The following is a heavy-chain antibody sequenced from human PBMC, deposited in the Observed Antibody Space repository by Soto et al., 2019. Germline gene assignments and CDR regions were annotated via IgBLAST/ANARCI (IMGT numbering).Heavy chain of an antibody. CDR1: YYTFTSFG. V-gene: IGHV1-18*01. J-gene: IGHJ4*02. Sequence: QLVQSGAEVKKPGASVKVSCKASYYTFTSFGITWVRQAPGHGLEWMGWISGFNGNTNCSQKFQGRVTMTADTSTGTADMELRSLRSDDTAMYYCARDHPIILSVGAGSVDYWGQGTLVTVSS. CDR3: ARDHPIILSVGAGSVDY. CDR2: ISGFNGNT. D-gene: IGHD3-10*01.